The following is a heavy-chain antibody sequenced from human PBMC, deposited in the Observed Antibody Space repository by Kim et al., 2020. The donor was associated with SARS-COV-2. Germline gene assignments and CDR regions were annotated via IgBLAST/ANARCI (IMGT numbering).Heavy chain of an antibody. Sequence: GGSLRLSCAASGFTFSSYSMNWVRQAPGKGLEWVSSISSSSSYIYYADSVKGRFTISRDNAKNSLYLQMNSLRAEDTAVYYCARSLLDYGTNSRGVLDYWGQGTLVTVFS. CDR1: GFTFSSYS. D-gene: IGHD4-17*01. CDR2: ISSSSSYI. J-gene: IGHJ4*02. CDR3: ARSLLDYGTNSRGVLDY. V-gene: IGHV3-21*01.